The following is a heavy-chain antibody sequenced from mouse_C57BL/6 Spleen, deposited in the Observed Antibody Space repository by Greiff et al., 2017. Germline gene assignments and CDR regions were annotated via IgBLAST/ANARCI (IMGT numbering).Heavy chain of an antibody. CDR1: GFNIKDDY. J-gene: IGHJ3*01. Sequence: EVQLQQSGAELVRPGASVKLSCTASGFNIKDDYMHWVKQRPDQGLEWIGWIDPENGDTEYASKFQGKATITADTSSNTAYLQLSSLTSEDTAVYYCTTSRYLFAYWGQGTLVTVSA. CDR2: IDPENGDT. V-gene: IGHV14-4*01. CDR3: TTSRYLFAY. D-gene: IGHD5-1*01.